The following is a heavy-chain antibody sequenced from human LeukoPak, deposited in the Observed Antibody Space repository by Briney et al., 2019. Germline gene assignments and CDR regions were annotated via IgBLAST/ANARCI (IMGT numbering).Heavy chain of an antibody. CDR1: GGSMSIYY. J-gene: IGHJ5*02. CDR3: ARGRDYHDSTGYYA. CDR2: IYYSGST. D-gene: IGHD3-22*01. Sequence: SETLSLTCTVSGGSMSIYYWSWIRQPPGKGLECVGYIYYSGSTYYNPALKSRVAISVDTSKNQFSLKLSSVTTADTAVYYCARGRDYHDSTGYYAWGQGTLVTVSS. V-gene: IGHV4-59*01.